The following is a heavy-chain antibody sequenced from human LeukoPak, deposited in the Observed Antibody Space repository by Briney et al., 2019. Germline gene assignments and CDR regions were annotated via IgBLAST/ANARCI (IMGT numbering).Heavy chain of an antibody. V-gene: IGHV3-7*01. D-gene: IGHD4-11*01. J-gene: IGHJ3*02. Sequence: GGSLRLSCAASGFMFSRHWMSWVRQAPGKGLEWVANIKQDGSEKYYVDSVKGRFTISRDNAKNSLYLQMNSLRAEDTAVYYCARIGTPVSTDAFDIWGQGTMVTVSS. CDR2: IKQDGSEK. CDR3: ARIGTPVSTDAFDI. CDR1: GFMFSRHW.